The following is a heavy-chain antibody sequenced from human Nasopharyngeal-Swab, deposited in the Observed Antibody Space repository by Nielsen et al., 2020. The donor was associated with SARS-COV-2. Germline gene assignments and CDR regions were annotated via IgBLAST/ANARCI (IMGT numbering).Heavy chain of an antibody. J-gene: IGHJ3*02. D-gene: IGHD2/OR15-2a*01. V-gene: IGHV3-30*02. Sequence: GESLKISCAAAGLPFSAYGMHWVRQAPGRGREWLTFIAYDGRTKYSADSGRGRFTVSRDNSKSTLHLQMSSLRAEDTATYYCAREGIDAFDICGQGTMVTVSS. CDR1: GLPFSAYG. CDR3: AREGIDAFDI. CDR2: IAYDGRTK.